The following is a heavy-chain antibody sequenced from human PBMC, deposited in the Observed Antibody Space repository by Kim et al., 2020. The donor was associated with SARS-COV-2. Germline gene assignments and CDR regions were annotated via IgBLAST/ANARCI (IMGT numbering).Heavy chain of an antibody. V-gene: IGHV3-30*01. J-gene: IGHJ4*02. CDR3: ARGSIHLSIAAAGTFDY. D-gene: IGHD6-13*01. Sequence: VKGRFTISRDNSKNTLYLQMNSLRAEDTAVYYCARGSIHLSIAAAGTFDYWGQGTLVTVSS.